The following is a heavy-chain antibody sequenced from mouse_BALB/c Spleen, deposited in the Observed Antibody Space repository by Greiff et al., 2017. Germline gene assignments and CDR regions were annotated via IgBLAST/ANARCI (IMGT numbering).Heavy chain of an antibody. V-gene: IGHV1-7*01. CDR2: INPSTGYT. J-gene: IGHJ4*01. D-gene: IGHD1-1*01. Sequence: QVQLKESGAELAKPGASVKMSCKASGYTFTSYWMHWVKQRPGQGLEWIGYINPSTGYTEYNQKFKDKATLTADKSSSTAYMQLSSLTSEDSAVYYCARGYGSSYGYAMDYWGQGTSVTVSS. CDR3: ARGYGSSYGYAMDY. CDR1: GYTFTSYW.